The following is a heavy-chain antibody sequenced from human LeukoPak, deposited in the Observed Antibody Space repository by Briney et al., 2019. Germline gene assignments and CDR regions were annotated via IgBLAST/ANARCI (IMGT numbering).Heavy chain of an antibody. D-gene: IGHD1-26*01. CDR2: IYATGST. CDR3: ARQGYTASYYFLDF. J-gene: IGHJ4*02. CDR1: GDFIRSYW. V-gene: IGHV4-4*07. Sequence: PSETLSLTCDVSGDFIRSYWWGWVRQPAGKGLEWIGRIYATGSTKFNPSLKSRLTMPMDTSTNQLSLKLSLKLTSVTAADTAVYFCARQGYTASYYFLDFWSQGTPVTVSP.